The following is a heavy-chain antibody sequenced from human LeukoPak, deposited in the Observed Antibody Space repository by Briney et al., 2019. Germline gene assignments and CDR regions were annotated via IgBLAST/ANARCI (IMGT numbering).Heavy chain of an antibody. CDR2: ISSSSSYI. D-gene: IGHD2-15*01. CDR3: AKDSRGSSGGAFDY. CDR1: GFTFSSYS. Sequence: GGSLRLSCAASGFTFSSYSMNWVRQAPGKGLEWVSSISSSSSYIYYADSVKGRFTISRDNSKNTLYLQMNSLRAEDTAVYYCAKDSRGSSGGAFDYWGQGTLVTVSS. J-gene: IGHJ4*02. V-gene: IGHV3-21*04.